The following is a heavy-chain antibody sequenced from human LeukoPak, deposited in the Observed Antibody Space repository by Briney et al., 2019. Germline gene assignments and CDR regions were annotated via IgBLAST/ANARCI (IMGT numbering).Heavy chain of an antibody. V-gene: IGHV3-7*01. D-gene: IGHD3-16*01. J-gene: IGHJ4*02. CDR2: MNQDGSEK. CDR1: GFTFSSYS. CDR3: ATYTHWVAGDV. Sequence: GGSLRLSCAASGFTFSSYSMNWVRQAPGKGLEWVANMNQDGSEKDYVDSVKGRFTISRDNARNSLYLQMGSLRAEDTAVYYCATYTHWVAGDVWGQGTLVTVSS.